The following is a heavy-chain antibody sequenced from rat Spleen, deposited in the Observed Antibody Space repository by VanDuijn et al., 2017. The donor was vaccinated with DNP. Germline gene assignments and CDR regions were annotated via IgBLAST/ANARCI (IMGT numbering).Heavy chain of an antibody. CDR3: AGRPPPTRGPFDY. J-gene: IGHJ2*01. D-gene: IGHD1-4*01. CDR1: GFIFRNYW. CDR2: ITNTGDST. Sequence: EVQLVESGGGPVQPGRSLKLSCVASGFIFRNYWMTWIRQAPGKGLEWVASITNTGDSTYYSDYVKGRFSISRDNAKSTLYLQVNSLRSEDTATYYCAGRPPPTRGPFDYWGQGVTVTVSS. V-gene: IGHV5-31*01.